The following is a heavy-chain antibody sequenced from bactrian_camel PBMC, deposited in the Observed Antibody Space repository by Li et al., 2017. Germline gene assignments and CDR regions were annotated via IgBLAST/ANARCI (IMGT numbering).Heavy chain of an antibody. V-gene: IGHV3S53*01. CDR3: AGMNFCYEYNRETMAAPDEYNY. Sequence: HVQLVESGGGSVQAGDSLKLSCAVSGDTFCMGWFRQAPGEEREGVAALSLDGSAIYADFVKGRFTIFQDSADNTLYLQMNSLKPEDTAMYYCAGMNFCYEYNRETMAAPDEYNYWGQGTQVTVS. CDR1: GDTFC. J-gene: IGHJ4*01. CDR2: LSLDGSA. D-gene: IGHD4*01.